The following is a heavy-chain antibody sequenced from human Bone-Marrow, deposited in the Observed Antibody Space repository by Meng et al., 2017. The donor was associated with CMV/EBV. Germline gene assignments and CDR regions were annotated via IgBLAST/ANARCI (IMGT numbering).Heavy chain of an antibody. CDR2: ISSDGSIT. CDR3: ARDEGYSGSLDY. J-gene: IGHJ4*02. Sequence: GASLKISCAASGFTFRSYWIHWVRQVPGKGLVWVSHISSDGSITFYADSVRGRFTISRDNAKNTLYLQMNSLRVEDTAVYYCARDEGYSGSLDYWGQGTLVTVSS. CDR1: GFTFRSYW. V-gene: IGHV3-74*01. D-gene: IGHD1-26*01.